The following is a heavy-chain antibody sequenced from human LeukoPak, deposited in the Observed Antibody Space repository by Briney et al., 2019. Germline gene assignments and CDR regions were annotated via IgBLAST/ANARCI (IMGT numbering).Heavy chain of an antibody. CDR1: GYSISSGYY. CDR2: IYHSGST. D-gene: IGHD7-27*01. V-gene: IGHV4-38-2*02. Sequence: SETLSLTCTVSGYSISSGYYWGWIRQPPGKGLEWIGSIYHSGSTYYNPSLKSRVTISVDTSKNQFSLKLSSVTAADTAVYYCARTNWGSFDYWGQGTLVTVSS. J-gene: IGHJ4*02. CDR3: ARTNWGSFDY.